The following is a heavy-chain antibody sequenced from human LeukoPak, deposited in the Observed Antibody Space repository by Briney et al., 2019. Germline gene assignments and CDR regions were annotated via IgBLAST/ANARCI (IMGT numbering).Heavy chain of an antibody. V-gene: IGHV4-38-2*01. J-gene: IGHJ4*02. D-gene: IGHD4-11*01. CDR3: AGTGTTVLDY. CDR2: IYHSGST. CDR1: GYSISSGYY. Sequence: SETLSLTCAVSGYSISSGYYWGWIRQPPGKGLEWIGSIYHSGSTYYNPSLKSRVTISVDTSKNQFSLQLSSVTAADTAVYYCAGTGTTVLDYWGQGTLVTVSS.